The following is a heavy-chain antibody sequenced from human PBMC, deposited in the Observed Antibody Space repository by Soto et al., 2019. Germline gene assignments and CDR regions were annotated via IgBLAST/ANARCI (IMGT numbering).Heavy chain of an antibody. CDR2: ISGSGGST. CDR3: AKDRVSSIAAEFDP. J-gene: IGHJ5*02. CDR1: GSTFSSYA. D-gene: IGHD6-13*01. V-gene: IGHV3-23*01. Sequence: PGGSLRLSCAASGSTFSSYAMSWVRQAPGKGLEWVSAISGSGGSTYYADSVKGRFTISRDNSKNTLYLQMNSLRAEDTAVYYCAKDRVSSIAAEFDPWGQGTLVTAPQ.